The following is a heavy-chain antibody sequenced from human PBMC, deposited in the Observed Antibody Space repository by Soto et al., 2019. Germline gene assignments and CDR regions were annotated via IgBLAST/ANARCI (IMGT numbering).Heavy chain of an antibody. CDR2: IYYSGST. Sequence: SETLSLTCTVSGGSISSSSYFWGWIRKPPGKGLEWIGSIYYSGSTYYNPSLKSRVTVSVDTSKNQFSLKLSSVTAADTAVYYCARHPSDFWFDPWGQGTLVTVSS. CDR3: ARHPSDFWFDP. D-gene: IGHD2-21*02. V-gene: IGHV4-39*01. CDR1: GGSISSSSYF. J-gene: IGHJ5*02.